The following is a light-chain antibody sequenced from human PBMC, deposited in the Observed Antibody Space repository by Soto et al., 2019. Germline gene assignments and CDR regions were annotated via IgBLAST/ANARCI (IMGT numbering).Light chain of an antibody. CDR3: CSYAATSTLV. J-gene: IGLJ3*02. CDR1: SSDVGGYNY. Sequence: QSALTQPPSASGSPGQSVTISCTGTSSDVGGYNYVSWYQQHPGKAPKLMIYDVIKRPSGVPDRFSGSKSGITASLTISGLQADDEADYYCCSYAATSTLVFGGATKVTVL. V-gene: IGLV2-11*01. CDR2: DVI.